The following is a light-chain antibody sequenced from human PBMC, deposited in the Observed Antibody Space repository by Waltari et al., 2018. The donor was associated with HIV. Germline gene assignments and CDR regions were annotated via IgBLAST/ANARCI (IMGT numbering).Light chain of an antibody. V-gene: IGLV2-11*01. CDR1: SSDIAYFDS. J-gene: IGLJ1*01. Sequence: QSALTQPRSVSGSPGPSVTISCTGTSSDIAYFDSVSWYQQYPGKAPKVIIYEVSTRPSGVPDRFTASKSGITASLTISGLQDEDEADYYCCSYAGAYTYVFGTGTKVTVL. CDR3: CSYAGAYTYV. CDR2: EVS.